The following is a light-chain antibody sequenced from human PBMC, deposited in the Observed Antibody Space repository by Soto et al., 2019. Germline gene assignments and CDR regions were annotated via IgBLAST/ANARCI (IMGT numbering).Light chain of an antibody. V-gene: IGKV1-39*01. CDR3: QQSKTRNFV. Sequence: DIQLTQSPASLSASAGERVTIACRTSQTVSTYLRWYRQKPGRAPELLIYDASDVQSGVPSRFSGTGSGTDFTLTISSLEPEDSGAYYCQQSKTRNFVFGAGTKVVVK. J-gene: IGKJ3*01. CDR1: QTVSTY. CDR2: DAS.